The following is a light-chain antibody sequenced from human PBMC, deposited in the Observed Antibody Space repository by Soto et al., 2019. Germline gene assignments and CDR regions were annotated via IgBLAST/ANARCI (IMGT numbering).Light chain of an antibody. Sequence: EIVLTQSPGTLSLSPGERATLSCRASQSVSRNFLAWYQQKPGQAPRLLIYGASSRATGIPDRFSGSESGADFTLSIRRVEPEDFAVYYCQHYADGGSPWTCGQGTKVEIK. CDR2: GAS. V-gene: IGKV3-20*01. CDR3: QHYADGGSPWT. J-gene: IGKJ1*01. CDR1: QSVSRNF.